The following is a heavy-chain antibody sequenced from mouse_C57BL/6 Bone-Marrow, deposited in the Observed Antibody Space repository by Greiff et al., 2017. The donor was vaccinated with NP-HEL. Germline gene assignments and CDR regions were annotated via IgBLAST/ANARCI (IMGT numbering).Heavy chain of an antibody. V-gene: IGHV1-69*01. CDR2: IDPSDSYT. D-gene: IGHD2-4*01. CDR3: AREGDYLYAMDY. CDR1: GYTFTSYW. Sequence: QVQLQQPGAELVMPGASVKLSCKASGYTFTSYWMHWVKQRPGQGLEWIGEIDPSDSYTNYNQKFKGKSTLTVDKSSSTAYMQLSSLTSEDYAVYYCAREGDYLYAMDYWGQGTSVTVSS. J-gene: IGHJ4*01.